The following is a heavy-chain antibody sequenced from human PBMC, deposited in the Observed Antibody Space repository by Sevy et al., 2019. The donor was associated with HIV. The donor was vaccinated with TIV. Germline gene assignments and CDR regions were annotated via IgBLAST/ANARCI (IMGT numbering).Heavy chain of an antibody. CDR1: GGSISGGSFY. CDR3: ARDMFDKRTYCSTGTGLCAFDF. J-gene: IGHJ3*01. D-gene: IGHD2-15*01. V-gene: IGHV4-61*02. CDR2: VHAIGST. Sequence: SETLSLTCTFSGGSISGGSFYWTWVRQPAGRGLEWIGRVHAIGSTNYNPSLKSRVTISVDTSKNRFSLKLSSVTAANAAIYYCARDMFDKRTYCSTGTGLCAFDFWGQGTMVTVSS.